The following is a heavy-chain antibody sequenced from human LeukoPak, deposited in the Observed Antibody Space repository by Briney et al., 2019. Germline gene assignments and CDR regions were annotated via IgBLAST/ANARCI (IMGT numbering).Heavy chain of an antibody. CDR3: ARYFRSGPNIS. Sequence: PGGSLRLSCAASGFTFSTNWMDWVRLAPGKGLEWVANINQDGSETYYVDSVKGRFTISRDNPESSLYLQMNSLRAEDTAVYFCARYFRSGPNISWGQGTLVTVSS. V-gene: IGHV3-7*05. CDR2: INQDGSET. CDR1: GFTFSTNW. J-gene: IGHJ5*02. D-gene: IGHD3-3*01.